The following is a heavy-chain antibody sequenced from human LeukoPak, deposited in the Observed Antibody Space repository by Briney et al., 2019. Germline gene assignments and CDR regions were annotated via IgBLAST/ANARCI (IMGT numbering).Heavy chain of an antibody. CDR3: ARNMIAVAGNPFDY. V-gene: IGHV3-33*01. CDR1: GFTFSSYG. J-gene: IGHJ4*02. CDR2: IWYDGSKK. D-gene: IGHD6-19*01. Sequence: PGGSPRLSCAASGFTFSSYGMHWVRQAPGKGLEWVAVIWYDGSKKYYADSVKGRFTISRDTSKNTLYLQMNSLRAEDTAVYYCARNMIAVAGNPFDYWGQGTLVTVSS.